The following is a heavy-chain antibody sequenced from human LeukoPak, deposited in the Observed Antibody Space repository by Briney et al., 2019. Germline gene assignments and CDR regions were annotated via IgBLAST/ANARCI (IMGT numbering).Heavy chain of an antibody. J-gene: IGHJ6*03. D-gene: IGHD6-13*01. Sequence: PSETLSLTCAVYGGSFSGYYWSWIRQPPGKGLEWIGEINHSGSTNYNPSLKSRATISVDTSKNQFSLKLSSVTAADTAVYYCARVRKQQLVRYYMDVWGKGTTVTVSS. V-gene: IGHV4-34*01. CDR3: ARVRKQQLVRYYMDV. CDR1: GGSFSGYY. CDR2: INHSGST.